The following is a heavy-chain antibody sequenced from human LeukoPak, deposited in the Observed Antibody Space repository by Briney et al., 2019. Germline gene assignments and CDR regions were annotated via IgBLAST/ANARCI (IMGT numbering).Heavy chain of an antibody. D-gene: IGHD4-17*01. CDR1: GGSFSGYY. J-gene: IGHJ4*02. Sequence: KPSETLSLACAVYGGSFSGYYWSWIRQPPGKGLEWIGEINHSGSTNYNPSLKSQVTISVDTSKNQFSLKLSSVTAADTAVYYCARGRMTNGYFDYWGQGTLVTVSS. V-gene: IGHV4-34*01. CDR3: ARGRMTNGYFDY. CDR2: INHSGST.